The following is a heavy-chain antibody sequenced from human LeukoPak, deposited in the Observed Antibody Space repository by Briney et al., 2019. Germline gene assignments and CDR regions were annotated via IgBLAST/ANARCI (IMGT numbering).Heavy chain of an antibody. V-gene: IGHV3-21*01. CDR3: ARGRRWLQLSFDY. J-gene: IGHJ4*02. CDR2: ISSSSSYI. CDR1: GFTFSSYS. D-gene: IGHD5-24*01. Sequence: GGSLRLSCAASGFTFSSYSMNWVRQAPGEGLEWVSSISSSSSYIYYADSVKGRFTISRDNAKNSLYLQMNSLRAEDTAVYYCARGRRWLQLSFDYWGQGTLVTVSS.